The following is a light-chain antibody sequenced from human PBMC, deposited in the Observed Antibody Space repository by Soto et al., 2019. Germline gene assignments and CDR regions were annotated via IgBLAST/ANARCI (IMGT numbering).Light chain of an antibody. CDR2: EVS. Sequence: ILMTQTPLSLSIIPGQTASISCKSSQSLLHSDGKTYFYWYVQKAGQAPQPLIYEVSNRFSGVPERFSGSGSRTDFTLKISRVEADGVGIYYCMQAIDIPWTFGQGTKVDIK. CDR3: MQAIDIPWT. CDR1: QSLLHSDGKTY. V-gene: IGKV2-29*03. J-gene: IGKJ1*01.